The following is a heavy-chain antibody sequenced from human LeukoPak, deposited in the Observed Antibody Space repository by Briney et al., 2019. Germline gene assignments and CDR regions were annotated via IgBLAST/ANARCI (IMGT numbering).Heavy chain of an antibody. CDR2: VDSDGTST. CDR3: ARGYCSGGSCYRPFDY. J-gene: IGHJ4*02. Sequence: GGSLRLSCAASGFTFSNYWMHWVRQAPGKGLVWVSCVDSDGTSTSYADSVKGRFTISRDNAKNTLYLQMNSLRAEDTAVYYCARGYCSGGSCYRPFDYWGQGTLVTVSS. V-gene: IGHV3-74*01. CDR1: GFTFSNYW. D-gene: IGHD2-15*01.